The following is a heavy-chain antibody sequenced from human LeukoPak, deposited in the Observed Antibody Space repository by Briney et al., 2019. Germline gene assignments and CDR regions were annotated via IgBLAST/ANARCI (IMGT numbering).Heavy chain of an antibody. Sequence: GGSLRLSCAASGFTFSSYAMSWVRQAPGKGLEWDSAISGSGGSTYYADSVKGRFTISRDNSKNTLYLQMNSLRAEDTAVYYCAKMDSGYCSGGSCYGMDVWGQGTTVTVSS. CDR3: AKMDSGYCSGGSCYGMDV. CDR1: GFTFSSYA. V-gene: IGHV3-23*01. D-gene: IGHD2-15*01. J-gene: IGHJ6*02. CDR2: ISGSGGST.